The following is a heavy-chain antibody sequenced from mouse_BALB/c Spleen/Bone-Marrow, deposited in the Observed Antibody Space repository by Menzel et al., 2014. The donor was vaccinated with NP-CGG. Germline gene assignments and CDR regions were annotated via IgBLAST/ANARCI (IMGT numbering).Heavy chain of an antibody. D-gene: IGHD2-14*01. J-gene: IGHJ2*01. CDR2: INPSNGRT. CDR3: ARWYEGY. CDR1: GYTFTSYW. Sequence: QVQLQQSGAELVKPGASVKLSCKASGYTFTSYWMHWVKQRPGQGLEWIGEINPSNGRTNYNEKFKSKATLTVDKSSSTAYMQLSSLTSEDSAVYYCARWYEGYCGQGTTLTVSS. V-gene: IGHV1S81*02.